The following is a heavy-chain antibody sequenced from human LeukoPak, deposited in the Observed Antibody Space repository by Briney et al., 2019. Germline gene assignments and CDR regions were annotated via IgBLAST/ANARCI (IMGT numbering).Heavy chain of an antibody. Sequence: SGGSLRLSCAASGFTVSSNYMSWVRQAPGKGLEWVSVIYSGGSTYYADSVKGRFTISRDNSKNTLYLQMNSLRAEDTAVYYCARVTPSGSYSSRNFDYWGQGTLVTVSS. CDR1: GFTVSSNY. D-gene: IGHD1-26*01. CDR2: IYSGGST. V-gene: IGHV3-66*01. CDR3: ARVTPSGSYSSRNFDY. J-gene: IGHJ4*02.